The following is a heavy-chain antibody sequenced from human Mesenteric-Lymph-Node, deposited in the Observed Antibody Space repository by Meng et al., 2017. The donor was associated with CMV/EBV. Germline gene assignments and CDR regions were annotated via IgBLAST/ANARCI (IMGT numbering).Heavy chain of an antibody. CDR2: ITSKANGVTT. CDR3: TTNSGSSGYSGTFDS. V-gene: IGHV3-15*01. CDR1: GFTFSNAW. D-gene: IGHD3-22*01. J-gene: IGHJ4*02. Sequence: GESLKISCAASGFTFSNAWMSWVRQAPGKGLEWVGRITSKANGVTTDYAAPVKGRFTISRDDSTNTLYLQMSSLKAEDTALYYCTTNSGSSGYSGTFDSWGQGTLVTVSS.